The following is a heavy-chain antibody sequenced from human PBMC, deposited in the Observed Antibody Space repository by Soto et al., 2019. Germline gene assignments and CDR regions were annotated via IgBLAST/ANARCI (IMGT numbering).Heavy chain of an antibody. CDR3: ARNKGLGPMPFDY. V-gene: IGHV5-10-1*01. CDR1: GYTFTTYS. Sequence: PXASLKISCKGSGYTFTTYSITWVRQTPGKGLEWMGSIDPGNSYTSYNPSFQGHVTLSADMSISTAYLQWSGLKASDTAMYYCARNKGLGPMPFDYWGQGTLVTFSS. CDR2: IDPGNSYT. D-gene: IGHD2-2*01. J-gene: IGHJ4*02.